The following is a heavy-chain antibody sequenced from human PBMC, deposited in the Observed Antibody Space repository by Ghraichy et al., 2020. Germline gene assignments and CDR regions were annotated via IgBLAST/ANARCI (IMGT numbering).Heavy chain of an antibody. V-gene: IGHV3-23*01. Sequence: GGSLRLSCAASGFTFSSSAMTWVRQPPGKGLEWVSSISGNGVNTYYADSVKGRFTISRDNSKNTLFLQVSRLRAEDTAIYYCAKLHPYENVWGSYAHYWGQGTLVTVSS. J-gene: IGHJ4*02. CDR2: ISGNGVNT. D-gene: IGHD3-16*01. CDR3: AKLHPYENVWGSYAHY. CDR1: GFTFSSSA.